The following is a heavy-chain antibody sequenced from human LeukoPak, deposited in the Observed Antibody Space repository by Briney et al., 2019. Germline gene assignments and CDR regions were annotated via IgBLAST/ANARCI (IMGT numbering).Heavy chain of an antibody. CDR2: IYSGGST. Sequence: GGSLRLSCAASGFTVSSNHMSWVRQAPGKGLEWVSVIYSGGSTYYADSVKGRFTISRDNSKNTLYLQMNSLRAEDTAIYFCAKPDYSRGNYFDPWGQGTLVTVSS. J-gene: IGHJ5*02. D-gene: IGHD2-15*01. CDR1: GFTVSSNH. V-gene: IGHV3-66*04. CDR3: AKPDYSRGNYFDP.